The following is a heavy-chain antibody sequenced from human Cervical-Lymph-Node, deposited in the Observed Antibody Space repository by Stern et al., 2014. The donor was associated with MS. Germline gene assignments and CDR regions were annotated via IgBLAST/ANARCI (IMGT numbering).Heavy chain of an antibody. D-gene: IGHD4-17*01. J-gene: IGHJ4*02. CDR1: GFTFSTYW. Sequence: VQLVESGGGLVQPGGSLRLSCAASGFTFSTYWMSWVRQTSGKGQEWVANIKQDGSEKYYVDSVKGRFTISRDNAKNSLYLQMNNVRAEDTAVYYCARWSPYGDYGRPGLDYWGQGTLVTVSS. CDR2: IKQDGSEK. CDR3: ARWSPYGDYGRPGLDY. V-gene: IGHV3-7*01.